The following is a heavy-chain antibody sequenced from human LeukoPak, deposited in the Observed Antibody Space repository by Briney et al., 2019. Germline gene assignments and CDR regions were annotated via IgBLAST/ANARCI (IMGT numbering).Heavy chain of an antibody. Sequence: GGSLRLSCAASGFTFSNYNMNWVRQAPGKGLEWVSSIRSSTTYVYYADSVKGRFTISRDNAKNSLYLQMNSLRAEDTAVYYCARFSGSGTIDYRGQGTLVTVSS. CDR2: IRSSTTYV. CDR3: ARFSGSGTIDY. CDR1: GFTFSNYN. D-gene: IGHD3-10*01. J-gene: IGHJ4*02. V-gene: IGHV3-21*01.